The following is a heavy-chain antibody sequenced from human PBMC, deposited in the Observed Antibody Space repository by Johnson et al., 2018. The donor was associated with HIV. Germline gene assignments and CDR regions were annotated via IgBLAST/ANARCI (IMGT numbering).Heavy chain of an antibody. Sequence: MMLVESGGGLVRPGGSLRLSCALSGFTVNSNHMSWVRQAPGKGPECVSVIYAGDSTSYADSVKGRFTISRDNSKNTLYLQMNSLRAEDTALDYCATIWPGSFAFDIWGQGTMVTVSS. CDR3: ATIWPGSFAFDI. CDR1: GFTVNSNH. D-gene: IGHD3-10*01. J-gene: IGHJ3*02. V-gene: IGHV3-66*02. CDR2: IYAGDST.